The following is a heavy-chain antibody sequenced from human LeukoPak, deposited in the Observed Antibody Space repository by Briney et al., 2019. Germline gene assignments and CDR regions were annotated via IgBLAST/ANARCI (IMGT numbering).Heavy chain of an antibody. CDR3: ARARPRLGAYMAV. CDR2: IYSGGST. D-gene: IGHD4/OR15-4a*01. J-gene: IGHJ6*03. Sequence: GSLRLSCAASGFTVSSNYMSWVRQAPGKGLEWVSVIYSGGSTYYADSVKGRFTISRDNSKNTLYLQMVSLRAEDMAVYYCARARPRLGAYMAVWGKGTTVTVSS. V-gene: IGHV3-53*05. CDR1: GFTVSSNY.